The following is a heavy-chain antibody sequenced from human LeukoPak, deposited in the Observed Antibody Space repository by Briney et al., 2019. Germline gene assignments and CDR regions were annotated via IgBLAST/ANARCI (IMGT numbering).Heavy chain of an antibody. CDR2: IYYSGST. Sequence: SETPSLTCTVSGGSISSSSYYWGWIRQPPGKGLEWIGSIYYSGSTYYNPSLKSRVTISVDTSKNQFSLKLSSVTAADTAVYYCARGSSGWSYYFDYWGQGTLVTVSS. CDR1: GGSISSSSYY. V-gene: IGHV4-39*01. J-gene: IGHJ4*02. CDR3: ARGSSGWSYYFDY. D-gene: IGHD6-19*01.